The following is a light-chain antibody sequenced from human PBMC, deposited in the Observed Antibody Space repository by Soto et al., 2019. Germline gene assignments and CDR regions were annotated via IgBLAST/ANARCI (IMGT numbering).Light chain of an antibody. CDR1: SSDVGAYNF. J-gene: IGLJ1*01. CDR3: SAYTVSRTYV. V-gene: IGLV2-14*03. Sequence: SVLTQPASVSGSPGQSITISCTGTSSDVGAYNFVSWHQTHPGKAPKLMIYNVYDRPSGISYRFSGSKSGNTASLTISGLQGEDEADYYCSAYTVSRTYVFGTGTKVTVL. CDR2: NVY.